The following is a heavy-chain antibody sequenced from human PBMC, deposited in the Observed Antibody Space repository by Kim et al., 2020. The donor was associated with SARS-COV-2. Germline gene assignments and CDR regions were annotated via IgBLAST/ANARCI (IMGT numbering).Heavy chain of an antibody. D-gene: IGHD6-19*01. V-gene: IGHV4-39*01. CDR2: VYDSGST. CDR1: GVSMYSSGYY. J-gene: IGHJ3*01. CDR3: ARRNSGWNDAFDV. Sequence: SQTLSLTCSVSGVSMYSSGYYWGWIRQPPGEGLEWIGSVYDSGSTYYNPSLKSRLTISVDTAKKQFSLKLSSVSAADTAMYYCARRNSGWNDAFDVWGQ.